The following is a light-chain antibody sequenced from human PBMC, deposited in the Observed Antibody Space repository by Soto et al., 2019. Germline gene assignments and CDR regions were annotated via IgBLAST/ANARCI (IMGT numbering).Light chain of an antibody. CDR1: QSINRY. CDR2: AAS. Sequence: DIQMTQSPSSLSASVGDRVTITCRASQSINRYSNWYQQRPGKAPKLLIYAASSLQSWVPSRFSGSGSGTDFTLTISSLLPEDFATYSCQQSYSTPYTFGQGTKLEIK. CDR3: QQSYSTPYT. J-gene: IGKJ2*01. V-gene: IGKV1-39*01.